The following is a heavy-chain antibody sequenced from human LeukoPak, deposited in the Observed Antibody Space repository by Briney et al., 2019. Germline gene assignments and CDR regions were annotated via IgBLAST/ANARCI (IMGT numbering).Heavy chain of an antibody. D-gene: IGHD3-3*01. CDR2: IKQDGSEK. V-gene: IGHV3-7*01. Sequence: GGSLGHPRAASGFTFSTYWMTWVRQAPGKGLEWVANIKQDGSEKYSVDSVKGRFTISRDNDKNSLYLQMKSLRAEDTAVYYCARDAFSRISIFGVVSHAFDISGEGTMVTVSS. CDR3: ARDAFSRISIFGVVSHAFDI. J-gene: IGHJ3*02. CDR1: GFTFSTYW.